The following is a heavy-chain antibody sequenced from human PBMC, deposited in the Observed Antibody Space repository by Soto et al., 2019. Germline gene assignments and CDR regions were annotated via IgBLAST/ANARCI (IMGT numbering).Heavy chain of an antibody. CDR2: IGTAGDT. Sequence: GGSLRLSCAASGFTFSSYDMHWVRQATGKGLEWVSAIGTAGDTYYPGSVKGRFTISRENAKNTLYLQMNSLRAEDTALYYCARGDCTGAYCYSWPFNYGVDVWGQGTTVTVSS. V-gene: IGHV3-13*01. J-gene: IGHJ6*02. CDR3: ARGDCTGAYCYSWPFNYGVDV. D-gene: IGHD2-15*01. CDR1: GFTFSSYD.